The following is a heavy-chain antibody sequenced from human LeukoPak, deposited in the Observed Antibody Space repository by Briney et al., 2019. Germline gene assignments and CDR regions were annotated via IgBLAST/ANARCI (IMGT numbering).Heavy chain of an antibody. V-gene: IGHV4-59*12. CDR1: GGSSSSYY. Sequence: SETLSLTCTVSGGSSSSYYWSWIRQPPGKGLEWIGYIYYSGSTNYNPSLKSRVTISVDTSKNQFSLKLSSVTAADTAVYYCAGRITMIVVVENWFDPWGQGTLVTVSS. D-gene: IGHD3-22*01. CDR3: AGRITMIVVVENWFDP. J-gene: IGHJ5*02. CDR2: IYYSGST.